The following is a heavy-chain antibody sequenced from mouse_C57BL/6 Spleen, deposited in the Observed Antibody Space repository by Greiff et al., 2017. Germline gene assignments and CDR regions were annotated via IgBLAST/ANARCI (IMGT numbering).Heavy chain of an antibody. D-gene: IGHD1-1*01. Sequence: EVMLVESGGGLVKPGGSLKLSCAASGFTFSSYAMSWVRQTPEQRLEWVATISAGGSYTYYPDNVKGRFTISRDNATNNLYLQLSHLKSEDTAMYYCARALYYYGSSGFAYWGQGTLVTVSA. J-gene: IGHJ3*01. CDR3: ARALYYYGSSGFAY. V-gene: IGHV5-4*03. CDR2: ISAGGSYT. CDR1: GFTFSSYA.